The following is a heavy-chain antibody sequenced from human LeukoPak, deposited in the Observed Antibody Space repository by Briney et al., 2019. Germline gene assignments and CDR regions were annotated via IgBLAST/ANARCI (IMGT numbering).Heavy chain of an antibody. V-gene: IGHV3-66*01. J-gene: IGHJ4*02. Sequence: PGGSLRLSCAASGFTVSNSYLSWVRQAPGKGLEWVSVIYSTGSIYYADSVRGRFTISRGNSENTLYLQMNSLRADDTAVYYCARDRLGRDSTALDYWGQGTLVTVSS. CDR1: GFTVSNSY. CDR2: IYSTGSI. D-gene: IGHD2-15*01. CDR3: ARDRLGRDSTALDY.